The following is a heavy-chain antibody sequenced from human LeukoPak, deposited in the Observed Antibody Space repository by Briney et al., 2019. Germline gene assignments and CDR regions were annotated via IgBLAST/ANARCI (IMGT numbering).Heavy chain of an antibody. D-gene: IGHD4-17*01. CDR3: ARGGAVTGTQN. J-gene: IGHJ4*02. V-gene: IGHV4-61*01. CDR1: GGSISSSNW. Sequence: SETLSLTCAVSGGSISSSNWWSWIRQPPGKGLEWIGYIYYSGSTNYNPSLKSRVTISVDTSKNQFSLKLSSVTAADTAVYYCARGGAVTGTQNWGQGTLVTVSS. CDR2: IYYSGST.